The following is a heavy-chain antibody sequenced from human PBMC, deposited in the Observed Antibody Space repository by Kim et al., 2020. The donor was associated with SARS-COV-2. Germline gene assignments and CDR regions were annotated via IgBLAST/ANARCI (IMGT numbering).Heavy chain of an antibody. D-gene: IGHD6-13*01. CDR3: AKDNGAGTFYYYYGMDV. Sequence: GRGRFTISRDNAKNSLYLQMNSLRAEDTALYYCAKDNGAGTFYYYYGMDVWGQGTTVTVSS. V-gene: IGHV3-9*01. J-gene: IGHJ6*02.